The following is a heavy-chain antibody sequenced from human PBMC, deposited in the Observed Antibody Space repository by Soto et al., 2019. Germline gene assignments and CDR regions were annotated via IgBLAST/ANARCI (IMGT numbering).Heavy chain of an antibody. CDR1: GGTFSSYA. CDR3: ARSDYYDSSGYLYYFDY. Sequence: QVQLVQSGAEVKKPGSTVKVSCKASGGTFSSYAISWERQAPGQGLEWMGGIIPIFGTANYAQKFQGRVTITADESTSTAYMELSSLRSEDTAVYYCARSDYYDSSGYLYYFDYWGQGTLVTVSS. V-gene: IGHV1-69*12. J-gene: IGHJ4*02. CDR2: IIPIFGTA. D-gene: IGHD3-22*01.